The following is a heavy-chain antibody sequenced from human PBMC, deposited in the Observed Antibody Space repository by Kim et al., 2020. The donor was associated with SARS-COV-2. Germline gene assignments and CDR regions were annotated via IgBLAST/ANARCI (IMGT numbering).Heavy chain of an antibody. D-gene: IGHD3-16*01. V-gene: IGHV3-43*01. CDR1: GFIFHEYT. CDR3: AKEKSRIWDC. J-gene: IGHJ4*02. Sequence: GGSLRLSCAASGFIFHEYTMHWVRQAPGKGLEWVALTTWDGGSTFYADSVKGRFTISRDNSENSLYMQMNSLTIEDSALYYCAKEKSRIWDCWGQGTLVT. CDR2: TTWDGGST.